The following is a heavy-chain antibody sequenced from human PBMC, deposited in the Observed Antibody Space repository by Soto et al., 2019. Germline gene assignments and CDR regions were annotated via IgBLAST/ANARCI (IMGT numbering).Heavy chain of an antibody. J-gene: IGHJ5*02. D-gene: IGHD1-1*01. Sequence: PSETLSLTCIVSGGSISGYYWSWIRQPAGKELEWIGRIYSDGTTNYNPSLKGRGTMAVDTSKKQISLKWTSVTAADTAMYYCARDRGYRSGSFGSWGQGVLVTVSS. V-gene: IGHV4-4*07. CDR2: IYSDGTT. CDR1: GGSISGYY. CDR3: ARDRGYRSGSFGS.